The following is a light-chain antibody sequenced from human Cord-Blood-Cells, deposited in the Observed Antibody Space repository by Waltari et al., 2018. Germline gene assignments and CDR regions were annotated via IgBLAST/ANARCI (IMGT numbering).Light chain of an antibody. CDR2: QGS. CDR3: QAWDSSTVV. V-gene: IGLV3-1*01. J-gene: IGLJ2*01. Sequence: SYELTQPPSVSVSPGQTASITCSGDKLGDKFACWYQQKPGQSPVLVIYQGSKRPSGIPEQFSGSNSGNTATLTISGTQAMDEADYYCQAWDSSTVVFGGGTKLTVL. CDR1: KLGDKF.